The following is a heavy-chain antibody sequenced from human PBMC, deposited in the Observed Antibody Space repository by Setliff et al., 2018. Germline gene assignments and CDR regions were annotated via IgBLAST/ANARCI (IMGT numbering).Heavy chain of an antibody. CDR1: GFTFSNAW. Sequence: GGSLRLSCAASGFTFSNAWMSWVRQAPGKGLEWVGRIKRESDGGTTDYAAPVKGRFAISRDDSKNTLYLQMNSLKTEDTAVYYCISLWLGYYGLDVWGQGTTVTVSS. D-gene: IGHD5-18*01. V-gene: IGHV3-15*01. CDR3: ISLWLGYYGLDV. J-gene: IGHJ6*02. CDR2: IKRESDGGTT.